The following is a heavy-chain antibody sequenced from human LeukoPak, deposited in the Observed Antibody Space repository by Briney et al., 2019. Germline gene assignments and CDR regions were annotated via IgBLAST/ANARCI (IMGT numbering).Heavy chain of an antibody. D-gene: IGHD3/OR15-3a*01. V-gene: IGHV1-2*06. Sequence: ASVKVSCKASGYTFTGYYIHWLRQAPGQGLEWMGRINPNSGGTNYAQKFQGRVTMTRDTSISTAYMELSRLKSADTAVYYCARVGVDRWFDPWGLGTLVTVSS. CDR3: ARVGVDRWFDP. CDR2: INPNSGGT. J-gene: IGHJ5*02. CDR1: GYTFTGYY.